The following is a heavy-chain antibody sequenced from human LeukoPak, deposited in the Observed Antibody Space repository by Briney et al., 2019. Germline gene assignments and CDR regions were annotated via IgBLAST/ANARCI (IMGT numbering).Heavy chain of an antibody. CDR3: AKDSRPVERYYSYYMDV. CDR1: GFTFSSYG. V-gene: IGHV3-30*18. CDR2: ISYDGSNK. Sequence: GGSLRLSCAASGFTFSSYGMHWVRQAPGKGLEWVAVISYDGSNKYYADSVKGRFTISRDNSKNTLYLQMNSLRAEDTAVYYCAKDSRPVERYYSYYMDVWGKGTTVTVSS. J-gene: IGHJ6*03.